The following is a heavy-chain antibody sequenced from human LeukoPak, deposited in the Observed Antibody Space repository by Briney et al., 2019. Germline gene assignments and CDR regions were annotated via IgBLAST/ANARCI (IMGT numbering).Heavy chain of an antibody. CDR1: GGSFSGYY. D-gene: IGHD3-9*01. V-gene: IGHV4-34*01. Sequence: PSETLSLTCAVYGGSFSGYYWSWIRQPPGKGLEWIGEINHSGSTNYNPSLKSRVTISVDTSKNQFSLKLSSVTAADTAVYYCARDAVLRYFDWLLQFDYWGQGTLVTVSS. J-gene: IGHJ4*02. CDR2: INHSGST. CDR3: ARDAVLRYFDWLLQFDY.